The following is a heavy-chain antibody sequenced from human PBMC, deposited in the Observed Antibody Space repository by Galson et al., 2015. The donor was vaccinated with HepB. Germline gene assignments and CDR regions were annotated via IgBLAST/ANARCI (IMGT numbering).Heavy chain of an antibody. CDR3: ARALGYSQMPGTYYYYYGMDV. V-gene: IGHV1-69*02. J-gene: IGHJ6*02. CDR1: GGTFSSYT. D-gene: IGHD2-15*01. CDR2: FIPILGIA. Sequence: SVKVSCKASGGTFSSYTISWVRQAPGQGLEWMGRFIPILGIANYAQKFQGRVTITADKSTSTAYMELSSLRSEDTAVYYCARALGYSQMPGTYYYYYGMDVWGQGTTVTVSS.